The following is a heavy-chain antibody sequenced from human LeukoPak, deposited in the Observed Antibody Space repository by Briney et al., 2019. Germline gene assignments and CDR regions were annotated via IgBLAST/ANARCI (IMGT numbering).Heavy chain of an antibody. CDR1: GGTFSSYA. J-gene: IGHJ6*03. CDR2: IIPIFGTA. CDR3: ASVNSGSYYKFAYYYYYMDV. V-gene: IGHV1-69*05. D-gene: IGHD3-10*01. Sequence: ASVKVSCKASGGTFSSYAISWVRQAPGQGLEGMGGIIPIFGTANYAQKFQGRVTITTDESTSTAYMELSSLRSEDTAVYYCASVNSGSYYKFAYYYYYMDVWGKGTTVTVSS.